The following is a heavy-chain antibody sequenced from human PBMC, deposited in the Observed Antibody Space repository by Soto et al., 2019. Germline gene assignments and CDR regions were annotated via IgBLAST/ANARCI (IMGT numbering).Heavy chain of an antibody. D-gene: IGHD3-22*01. J-gene: IGHJ4*02. CDR2: ISGSGGST. V-gene: IGHV3-23*01. CDR3: AKEYYDSSGYYTRAFDY. Sequence: PGGSLRLSCAASGFTFSSYAMSWVRQAPGKGLEWVSAISGSGGSTYYADSVKGRFTISRDNSKNTLYLQMNSLRAEDTAVYYCAKEYYDSSGYYTRAFDYWGQGTLVTVSS. CDR1: GFTFSSYA.